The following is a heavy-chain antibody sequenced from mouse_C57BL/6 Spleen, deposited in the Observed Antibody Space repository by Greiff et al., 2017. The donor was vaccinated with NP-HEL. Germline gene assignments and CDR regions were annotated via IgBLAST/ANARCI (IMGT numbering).Heavy chain of an antibody. D-gene: IGHD2-3*01. CDR2: IYPGDGDT. V-gene: IGHV1-80*01. CDR1: GYAFSSYW. Sequence: QVQLKQSGAELVKPGASVKISCKASGYAFSSYWMNWVKQRPGKGLEWIGQIYPGDGDTNYNGKFKGKATLTADKSSSTAYMQLSSLTSEDSAVYFCARVGGGYSPYYFDYWGQGTTLTVSS. J-gene: IGHJ2*01. CDR3: ARVGGGYSPYYFDY.